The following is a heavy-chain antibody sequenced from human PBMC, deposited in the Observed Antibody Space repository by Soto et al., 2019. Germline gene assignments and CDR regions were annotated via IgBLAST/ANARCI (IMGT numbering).Heavy chain of an antibody. CDR3: ARGGWKLFDY. Sequence: SETLSLTCTVSGGSISSSSYYWGWIRQPPGKGLEWIGSIYYSGYTNYNPSLKSRVTISVDTSKKQFSLKLSSVTAADTAVYYCARGGWKLFDYWGQGTLVTVSS. V-gene: IGHV4-39*07. J-gene: IGHJ4*02. CDR1: GGSISSSSYY. CDR2: IYYSGYT. D-gene: IGHD6-19*01.